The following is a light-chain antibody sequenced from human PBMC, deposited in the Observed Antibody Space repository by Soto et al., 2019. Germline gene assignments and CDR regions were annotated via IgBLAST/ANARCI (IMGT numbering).Light chain of an antibody. J-gene: IGKJ1*01. CDR1: QSVSNN. CDR3: QQYNNWPRT. CDR2: GAS. V-gene: IGKV3-15*01. Sequence: IVRPQSPATLSVSPGERATVSCMASQSVSNNLAWYQQKPGQAPRLLIYGASTRATGIPARFSGSGSGTEFTLTISSLQSEDFAVYYCQQYNNWPRTFGQGTKVAI.